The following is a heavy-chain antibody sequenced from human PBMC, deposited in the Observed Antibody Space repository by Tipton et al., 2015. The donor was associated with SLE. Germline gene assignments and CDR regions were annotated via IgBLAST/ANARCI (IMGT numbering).Heavy chain of an antibody. J-gene: IGHJ4*02. CDR2: INHSGST. V-gene: IGHV4-34*01. Sequence: TLSLTCTVSGGSISSYYWSWIRQPPGKGLEWIGEINHSGSTNYNPSLKSRVTISVDTSKNQFSLKLSSVTAADTAVYYCARNRYRGPGDYWGQGTLVTVSS. CDR3: ARNRYRGPGDY. CDR1: GGSISSYY. D-gene: IGHD1-1*01.